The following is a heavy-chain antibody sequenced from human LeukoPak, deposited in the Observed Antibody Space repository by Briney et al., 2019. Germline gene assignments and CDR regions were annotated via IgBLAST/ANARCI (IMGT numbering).Heavy chain of an antibody. CDR1: GFTFSSYA. CDR2: ISGSGGST. V-gene: IGHV3-23*01. D-gene: IGHD3-10*01. J-gene: IGHJ4*02. Sequence: GGSLRLYCAASGFTFSSYAMSWVRQAPGKGLEWVSAISGSGGSTYYADSVKGWFTISRDNSKNTLYLQMNSLRAEDTAVYYCAKGSVLLWFGELDYWGQGTLVTVSS. CDR3: AKGSVLLWFGELDY.